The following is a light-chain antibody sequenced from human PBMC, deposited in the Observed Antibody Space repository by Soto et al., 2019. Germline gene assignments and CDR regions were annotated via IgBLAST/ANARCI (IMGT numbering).Light chain of an antibody. CDR1: QSVSSY. CDR3: QQYNNWPPLFT. Sequence: EIVMTQSPATLSVSPGERATLSCRASQSVSSYLAWYQQKPGQAPRLLIYSASTRATGIPARFSGSGSGTEFTLTISSLQSEDFAVYYCQQYNNWPPLFTFGPGTKVDIK. V-gene: IGKV3-15*01. J-gene: IGKJ3*01. CDR2: SAS.